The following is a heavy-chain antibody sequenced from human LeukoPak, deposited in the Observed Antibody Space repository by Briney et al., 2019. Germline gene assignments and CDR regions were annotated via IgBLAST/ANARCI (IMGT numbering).Heavy chain of an antibody. Sequence: PGGSLRLSCTASRFTFSDYYMTWIRQAPGKGLEWVSYISSSDGTIYYADSVKGRFTISRDNAKNSLYLQMNSLAADDTAVYYCARVYISSPGYYYMDVWGKGTTVTISS. V-gene: IGHV3-11*01. CDR1: RFTFSDYY. CDR3: ARVYISSPGYYYMDV. D-gene: IGHD6-13*01. J-gene: IGHJ6*03. CDR2: ISSSDGTI.